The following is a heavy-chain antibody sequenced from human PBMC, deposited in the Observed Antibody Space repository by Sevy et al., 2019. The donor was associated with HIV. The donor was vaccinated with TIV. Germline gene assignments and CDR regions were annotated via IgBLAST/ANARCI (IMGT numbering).Heavy chain of an antibody. Sequence: GGSLRLSCAASGFTFDDYAMHWVRQVPGKGLEWVSGISWNGDNIVYADSVKGRFTISRDNATNSLYLQMNSLRLEDMALYYCAKDYYSSSWYAIDYWGQGTLVTVSS. J-gene: IGHJ4*02. CDR2: ISWNGDNI. CDR3: AKDYYSSSWYAIDY. CDR1: GFTFDDYA. D-gene: IGHD6-13*01. V-gene: IGHV3-9*03.